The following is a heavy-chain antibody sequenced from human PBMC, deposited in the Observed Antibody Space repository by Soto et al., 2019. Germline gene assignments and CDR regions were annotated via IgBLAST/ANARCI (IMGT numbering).Heavy chain of an antibody. V-gene: IGHV1-3*01. D-gene: IGHD5-18*01. Sequence: VSVKVSCKAPRFTFISYSMYWACQAPGQRLEWMGWINAGNGNTKYSQKFQGRVTITRDTSASTGYMELGSLRSEDTAVYYCARDPGYSYGYNWGQGTLVTVSS. CDR1: RFTFISYS. CDR2: INAGNGNT. CDR3: ARDPGYSYGYN. J-gene: IGHJ4*02.